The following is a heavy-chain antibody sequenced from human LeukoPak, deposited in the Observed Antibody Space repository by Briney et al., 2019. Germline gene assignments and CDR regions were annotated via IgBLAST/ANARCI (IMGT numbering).Heavy chain of an antibody. CDR1: GGSISRSDHY. Sequence: SQTLSLTCSVSGGSISRSDHYWSWIRQPPGKGLEWIGNIYYNGITYYNPSLKSRVTMSVDTSQNQFSLKLSSVTAADTAVYYCARAQRWELGYSNPPNDYWGQGTLVTVSS. V-gene: IGHV4-30-4*01. CDR3: ARAQRWELGYSNPPNDY. J-gene: IGHJ4*02. CDR2: IYYNGIT. D-gene: IGHD1-26*01.